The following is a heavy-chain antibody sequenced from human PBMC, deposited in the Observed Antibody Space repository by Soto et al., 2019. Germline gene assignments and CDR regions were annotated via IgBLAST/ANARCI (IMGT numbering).Heavy chain of an antibody. CDR2: IWSDGSNK. V-gene: IGHV3-33*01. D-gene: IGHD2-2*03. CDR3: ARARRVGYEWVINACDS. Sequence: GVSLRLSCAASGFTFSPYGTHWVRQAPGKGLEWVSVIWSDGSNKYYADSVKGRFTISRDNSKNTLYLQMNSLRAEDTAVYYCARARRVGYEWVINACDSWGQGTMVTV. J-gene: IGHJ3*02. CDR1: GFTFSPYG.